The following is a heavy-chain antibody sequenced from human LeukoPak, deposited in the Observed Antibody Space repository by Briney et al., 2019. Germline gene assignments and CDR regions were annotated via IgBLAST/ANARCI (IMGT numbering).Heavy chain of an antibody. Sequence: GGSLRLSCAASGFTFSSYSMNWVRQAPGKGLEWVSSISSSSSYIYYADSMKGLFTISRDNAKKSLYLQMNSLRAEDTAMYYCARGSTSSDYWGQGTLVTVSS. J-gene: IGHJ4*02. CDR3: ARGSTSSDY. CDR1: GFTFSSYS. V-gene: IGHV3-21*01. D-gene: IGHD2-2*01. CDR2: ISSSSSYI.